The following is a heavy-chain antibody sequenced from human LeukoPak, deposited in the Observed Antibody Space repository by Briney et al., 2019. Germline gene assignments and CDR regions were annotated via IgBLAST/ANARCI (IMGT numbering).Heavy chain of an antibody. D-gene: IGHD6-13*01. Sequence: PGGSLRLSCAASGFTFSHYGFHCVRQAPGKGLEWVALISYDGSNKYYADSVKGRFTISRDSSRNTLYLQMNSLRDEDTAVYCCAREYSSSWRKIPFDYWGQGTLVTVSS. CDR2: ISYDGSNK. CDR1: GFTFSHYG. CDR3: AREYSSSWRKIPFDY. V-gene: IGHV3-30*03. J-gene: IGHJ4*02.